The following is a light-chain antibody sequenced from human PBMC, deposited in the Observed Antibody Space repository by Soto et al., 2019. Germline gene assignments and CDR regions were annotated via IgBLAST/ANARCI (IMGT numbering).Light chain of an antibody. Sequence: LTQPASVSGSPGQSITISCTGTSSDVGAYNYVSWYQQHPGKAPKLMIYDVNIRPSGVSNRFSGSKSGNTASLTISGLQAEDEADYYCTSWTTSTTMKFGGGTKVTVL. CDR1: SSDVGAYNY. CDR3: TSWTTSTTMK. CDR2: DVN. J-gene: IGLJ2*01. V-gene: IGLV2-14*01.